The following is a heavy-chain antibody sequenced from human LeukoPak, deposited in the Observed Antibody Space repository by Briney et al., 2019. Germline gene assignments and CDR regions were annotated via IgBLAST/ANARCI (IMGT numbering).Heavy chain of an antibody. Sequence: SQTLSLTCTVSGGSVSSGGYYWSWIRQHPGKGLEWIGYIYYSGSTYYNPSLKSRVTISVDTSKNQFSLKLSSVTAADTAVYYCARVYDSSGYYPFFDYWGQGTLVTVSS. CDR2: IYYSGST. CDR3: ARVYDSSGYYPFFDY. D-gene: IGHD3-22*01. V-gene: IGHV4-31*03. CDR1: GGSVSSGGYY. J-gene: IGHJ4*02.